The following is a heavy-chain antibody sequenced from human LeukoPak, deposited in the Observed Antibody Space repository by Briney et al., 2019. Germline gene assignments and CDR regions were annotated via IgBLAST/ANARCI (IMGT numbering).Heavy chain of an antibody. V-gene: IGHV3-7*03. J-gene: IGHJ4*02. Sequence: GGSLRLSCAASGFTFSSYAMSWVRQAPGKGLEWVANIKEDGSEKYYVDSVKGRFTISRDNAKNSLYLQMNSLRAEDTALYYCAKDSGGGYNPFYFFDYWGQGTLVTVSS. CDR3: AKDSGGGYNPFYFFDY. CDR1: GFTFSSYA. CDR2: IKEDGSEK. D-gene: IGHD5-24*01.